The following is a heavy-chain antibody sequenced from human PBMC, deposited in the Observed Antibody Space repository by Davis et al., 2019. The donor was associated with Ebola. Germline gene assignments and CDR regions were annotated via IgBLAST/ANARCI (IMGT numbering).Heavy chain of an antibody. CDR2: ISAYNGNT. CDR1: GYTFTSYG. V-gene: IGHV1-18*01. Sequence: ASVKVSCKASGYTFTSYGISWVRQAPGQGLEWMGWISAYNGNTNYAQKLQGRVTMTTDTSTSTAYMELRSLRSDDTAVYYCARDRCSSTSCYEWFDPWGQGTLVTVSS. CDR3: ARDRCSSTSCYEWFDP. J-gene: IGHJ5*02. D-gene: IGHD2-2*01.